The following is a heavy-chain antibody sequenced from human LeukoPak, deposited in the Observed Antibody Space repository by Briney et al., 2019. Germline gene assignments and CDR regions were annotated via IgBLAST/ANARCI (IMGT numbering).Heavy chain of an antibody. Sequence: SETLSLTCTVSGGSISSGSYYWSWIRRPAGKGLEWIGRIYTSGSTNYNPSLKSRVTISVDTSKNQFSLKLSSATAADTAVYYCARRQPPMGREGCSSTSCYPEGYWYFDLWGRGTLVTVSS. CDR1: GGSISSGSYY. CDR2: IYTSGST. CDR3: ARRQPPMGREGCSSTSCYPEGYWYFDL. D-gene: IGHD2-2*01. J-gene: IGHJ2*01. V-gene: IGHV4-61*02.